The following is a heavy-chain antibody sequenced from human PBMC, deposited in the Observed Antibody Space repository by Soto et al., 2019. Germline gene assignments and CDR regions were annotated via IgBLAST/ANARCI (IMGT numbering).Heavy chain of an antibody. J-gene: IGHJ4*02. Sequence: GGSLRLSCAASGFSFSTYAMGWVRQAPGKGLEWVSVLSNSGGDRYYADSVRGRFTISRDNVNDTLYLQMNNLRAEDSGLYYCTRGPRPISTGTGAYWGQGTQVTVSS. CDR2: LSNSGGDR. CDR3: TRGPRPISTGTGAY. CDR1: GFSFSTYA. D-gene: IGHD3-10*01. V-gene: IGHV3-23*01.